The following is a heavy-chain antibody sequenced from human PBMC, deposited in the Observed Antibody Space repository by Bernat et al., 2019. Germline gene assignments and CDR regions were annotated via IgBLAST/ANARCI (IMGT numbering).Heavy chain of an antibody. D-gene: IGHD6-13*01. CDR2: ISSNGGST. CDR1: GFTFSSYA. CDR3: VKDSGIAAAYFEY. Sequence: EVQLVESGGGLVQPGGSLRLSCSASGFTFSSYAMHWVRQAPGKGLEYVSAISSNGGSTYYADSVKGRFTISRDNSKNTLYLQMSSLRAEDTAVYYCVKDSGIAAAYFEYWGQGTLVTVSS. V-gene: IGHV3-64D*06. J-gene: IGHJ4*02.